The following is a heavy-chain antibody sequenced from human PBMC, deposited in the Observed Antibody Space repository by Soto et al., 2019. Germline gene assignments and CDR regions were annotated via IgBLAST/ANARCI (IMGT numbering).Heavy chain of an antibody. D-gene: IGHD2-8*01. CDR3: SRDKLDAIGDYYYHGMDV. V-gene: IGHV3-73*02. CDR1: GFIFSGSA. Sequence: EVKLVESGGGLVQPGGSLKLSCAASGFIFSGSAIHWVRQASGKGLEWVGRIRSRANNYATSFAASVKGRFIFSRNDSKNMAYLQMNPLKTEDTALDYCSRDKLDAIGDYYYHGMDVWGQGTTVTVS. J-gene: IGHJ6*02. CDR2: IRSRANNYAT.